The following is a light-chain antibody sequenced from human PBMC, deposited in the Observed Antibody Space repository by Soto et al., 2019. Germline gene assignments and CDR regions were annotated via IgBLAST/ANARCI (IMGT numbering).Light chain of an antibody. CDR3: SSYTSSSTLGYV. J-gene: IGLJ1*01. CDR1: SSDVGGYNY. V-gene: IGLV2-14*01. CDR2: EVS. Sequence: QSALTQPASVSGSPGPSITISCTGTSSDVGGYNYVSWYQQHPGKAPKLMIYEVSNRPSGVSNRFSGSKSGNTASLTISGLQAEDEADYYCSSYTSSSTLGYVFGTGTKLTVL.